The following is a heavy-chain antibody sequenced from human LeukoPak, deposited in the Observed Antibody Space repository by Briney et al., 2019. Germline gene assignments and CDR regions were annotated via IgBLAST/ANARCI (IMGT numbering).Heavy chain of an antibody. CDR2: ISSSSSYI. CDR3: AKQTVFGRSVVSLFDY. CDR1: GFTFSSYS. D-gene: IGHD2-21*01. Sequence: GGSLRLSCAASGFTFSSYSMNWVRQAPGKGLEWVSSISSSSSYIYYADSVKGRFTISRDNAKNSLYLQMNSLRAEDTAVYYCAKQTVFGRSVVSLFDYWGRGTLVTVSS. V-gene: IGHV3-21*04. J-gene: IGHJ4*02.